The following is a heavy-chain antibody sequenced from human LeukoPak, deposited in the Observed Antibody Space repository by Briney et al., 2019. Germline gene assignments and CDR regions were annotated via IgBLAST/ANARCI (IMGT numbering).Heavy chain of an antibody. CDR2: MSPNSGNT. CDR1: GYTFTSYD. J-gene: IGHJ6*02. CDR3: ARAKSMVRGVIYCYGMDV. Sequence: ASVKVSCKASGYTFTSYDINWVRQATGQGLEWMGWMSPNSGNTGYAQKFQGRVTMTRNTSISTTYMELSSLRSEDTAVYYCARAKSMVRGVIYCYGMDVWGQGTTVTVSS. D-gene: IGHD3-10*01. V-gene: IGHV1-8*01.